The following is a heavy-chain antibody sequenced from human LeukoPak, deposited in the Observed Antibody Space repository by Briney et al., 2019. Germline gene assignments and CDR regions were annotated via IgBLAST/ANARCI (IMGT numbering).Heavy chain of an antibody. Sequence: SETLSLTCTVSGGSISSYYWSWIRQPPGKGLEWIGYIHYSGSTNYNPSLKSRVTISVDTSKNQFSLKLGSVTAADTAVYYCASKGHYGSGRFDYWGQGTLVTVSS. CDR3: ASKGHYGSGRFDY. CDR2: IHYSGST. CDR1: GGSISSYY. D-gene: IGHD3-10*01. J-gene: IGHJ4*02. V-gene: IGHV4-59*01.